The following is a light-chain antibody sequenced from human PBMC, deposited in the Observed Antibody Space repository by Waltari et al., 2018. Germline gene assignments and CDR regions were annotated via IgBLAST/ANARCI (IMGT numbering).Light chain of an antibody. Sequence: EIVLTQSPATLSLSPGERATLSCRASQNLSSYLAWYQQKPGQPPRVLIYDASTRTTGIPARFSGSGSGADFALPISSLEPDDFAVYYCQQRSNWPRTFGQGTKLEIK. J-gene: IGKJ2*01. CDR1: QNLSSY. V-gene: IGKV3-11*01. CDR2: DAS. CDR3: QQRSNWPRT.